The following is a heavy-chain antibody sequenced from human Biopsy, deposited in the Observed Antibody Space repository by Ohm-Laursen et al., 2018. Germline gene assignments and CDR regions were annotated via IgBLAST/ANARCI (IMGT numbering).Heavy chain of an antibody. V-gene: IGHV3-21*01. Sequence: SLRLSCSASGFTFSPYSMNWVRQAPGQGLEWVSPISSSGSFIYFADSVKGRFTISRDNARNSLYLQMNSLRAEDTAVYYCGRGQTVAPGYYGMDVWGQGTTVTVSS. CDR3: GRGQTVAPGYYGMDV. D-gene: IGHD4-17*01. CDR1: GFTFSPYS. J-gene: IGHJ6*02. CDR2: ISSSGSFI.